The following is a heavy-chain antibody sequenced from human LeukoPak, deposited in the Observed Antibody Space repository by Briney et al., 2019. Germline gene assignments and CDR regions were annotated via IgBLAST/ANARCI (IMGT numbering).Heavy chain of an antibody. CDR2: ISAYNGNT. D-gene: IGHD5-18*01. Sequence: ASVKVSCKASGYTFTSYGISWVRQAPGQRLEWMGWISAYNGNTNYAQKVQGRVTMTTDTSTSTAYMELRSLRSDDTAMYYCARGRRDSAMAPYYGMDVWGQGTTVTVSS. J-gene: IGHJ6*02. V-gene: IGHV1-18*01. CDR3: ARGRRDSAMAPYYGMDV. CDR1: GYTFTSYG.